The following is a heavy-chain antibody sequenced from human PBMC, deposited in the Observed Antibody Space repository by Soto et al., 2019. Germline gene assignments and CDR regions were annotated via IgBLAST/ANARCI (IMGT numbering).Heavy chain of an antibody. CDR1: GGSFSGYY. Sequence: SETLSLTCAVYGGSFSGYYWSWIRQPPGKGLEWIGEINHSGSTNYNPSLKSRVTISVDTSKNQVSLKLSSVTAADTAVYYCARANDYIWGSYRYLGHYYYYMDVWGKGTTVTVSS. J-gene: IGHJ6*03. CDR2: INHSGST. V-gene: IGHV4-34*01. D-gene: IGHD3-16*02. CDR3: ARANDYIWGSYRYLGHYYYYMDV.